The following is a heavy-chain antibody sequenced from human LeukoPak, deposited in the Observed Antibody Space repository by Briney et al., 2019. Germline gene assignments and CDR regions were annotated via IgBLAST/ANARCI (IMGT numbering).Heavy chain of an antibody. CDR2: ISYDGSNK. Sequence: GRSLRLSCAASGFTFSSYAMHWVRQAPGKGLEWVAVISYDGSNKYYADSVKGRFTISRDNSKNTLYLQMNSLRAEDTAMYYCARVGSGWEEYFQHWGQGTLVTVSS. V-gene: IGHV3-30*04. CDR1: GFTFSSYA. D-gene: IGHD6-19*01. CDR3: ARVGSGWEEYFQH. J-gene: IGHJ1*01.